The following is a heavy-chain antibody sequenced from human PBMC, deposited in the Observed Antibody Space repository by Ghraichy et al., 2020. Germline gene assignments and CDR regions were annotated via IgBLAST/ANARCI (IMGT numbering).Heavy chain of an antibody. V-gene: IGHV3-48*03. CDR1: GFTFSSYE. J-gene: IGHJ4*02. CDR2: ISSSGSTI. D-gene: IGHD6-13*01. CDR3: AGAKQQLVPSPFDY. Sequence: GESLNISCAASGFTFSSYEMNWVRQAPGKGLEWVSYISSSGSTIYYADSVKGRFTISRDNAKNSLYLQMNSLRAEDTAVYYCAGAKQQLVPSPFDYWGQGTLVTVSS.